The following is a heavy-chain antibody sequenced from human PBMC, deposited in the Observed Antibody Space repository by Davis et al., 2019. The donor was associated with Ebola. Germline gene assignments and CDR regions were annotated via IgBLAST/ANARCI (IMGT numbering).Heavy chain of an antibody. J-gene: IGHJ4*02. CDR3: ARDVEMATIRWEYYFDY. CDR2: IKQAGSEK. CDR1: GFTLSSYW. Sequence: SLKISCAASGFTLSSYWMSWVRQAPGKRLEWVANIKQAGSEKYYVDSVKGRFTISRDNAKNSLYLQMNSRRAEDTAVYYCARDVEMATIRWEYYFDYWGQGTLVTVSS. V-gene: IGHV3-7*01. D-gene: IGHD5-24*01.